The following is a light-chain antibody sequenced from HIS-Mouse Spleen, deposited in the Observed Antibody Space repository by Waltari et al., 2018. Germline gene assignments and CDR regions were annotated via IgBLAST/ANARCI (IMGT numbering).Light chain of an antibody. CDR3: QQLNSYPLT. V-gene: IGKV1-9*01. CDR1: QGISSY. CDR2: AAS. Sequence: DIQLTQSPSFLSASVGDRVTITCRASQGISSYLAWYQQKPGKAPKLLIYAASTLQSGVPSRFIGSGSGTEFTLTISSLQPEDFATYYCQQLNSYPLTFGGGTKVEIK. J-gene: IGKJ4*01.